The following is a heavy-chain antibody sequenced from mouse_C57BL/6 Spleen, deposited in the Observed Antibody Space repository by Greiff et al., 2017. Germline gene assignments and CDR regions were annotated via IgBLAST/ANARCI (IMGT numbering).Heavy chain of an antibody. CDR1: GFTFSSYA. CDR3: ARDRGYGSSYVNWYFDV. Sequence: EVMLVESGGGLVKPGGSLKLSCAASGFTFSSYAMSWVRQTPEKRLEWVATISDGGSYTYYPDNVKGRFTISRDNAKNNLYLQMSHMKSEDTAMYYCARDRGYGSSYVNWYFDVWGTGTTVTVSS. D-gene: IGHD1-1*01. J-gene: IGHJ1*03. CDR2: ISDGGSYT. V-gene: IGHV5-4*01.